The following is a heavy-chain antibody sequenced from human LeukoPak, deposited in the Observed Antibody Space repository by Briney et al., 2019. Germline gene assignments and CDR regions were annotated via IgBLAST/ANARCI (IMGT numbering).Heavy chain of an antibody. V-gene: IGHV4-39*07. Sequence: SETLSLTCTVSGDSIGSSSYYWGWIRQPPGKGLEWIGSIYYSGNTYYNPSLKSRVTISVDTSKNEFSLKLTSVTASDTAIYYCARNGYYSVDYWGQGTLVTVSS. J-gene: IGHJ4*02. CDR1: GDSIGSSSYY. CDR3: ARNGYYSVDY. CDR2: IYYSGNT. D-gene: IGHD3-22*01.